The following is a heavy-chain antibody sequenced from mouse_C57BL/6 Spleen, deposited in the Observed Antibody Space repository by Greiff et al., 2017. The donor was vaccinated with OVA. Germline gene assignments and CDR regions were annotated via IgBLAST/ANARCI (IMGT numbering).Heavy chain of an antibody. CDR2: IDPNSGGT. CDR3: ARNYGSSYVYAMDY. D-gene: IGHD1-1*01. V-gene: IGHV1-72*01. CDR1: GYTFTSYW. Sequence: QVQLQQPGAELVKPGASVKLSCKASGYTFTSYWMHWVKQRPGRGLEWIGRIDPNSGGTKYNEKFKTKATLTVDKPSSTAYMQLSSLTSEDSAVYYCARNYGSSYVYAMDYWGQGTSVTVSS. J-gene: IGHJ4*01.